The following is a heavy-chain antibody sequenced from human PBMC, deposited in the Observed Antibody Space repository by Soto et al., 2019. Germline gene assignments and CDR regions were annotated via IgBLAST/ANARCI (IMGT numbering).Heavy chain of an antibody. V-gene: IGHV3-30-3*01. Sequence: XVSLRLSCAASGFTFSNYAMHWVRQAAGKGLEWVAVISYDGSDKYNANSVKGRFTISRDNSKNTLYLQMNSLRAEDTAVYYCARDTGPNGYNYYYFGMDVWGQGTTVTVSS. CDR1: GFTFSNYA. CDR2: ISYDGSDK. J-gene: IGHJ6*02. D-gene: IGHD5-18*01. CDR3: ARDTGPNGYNYYYFGMDV.